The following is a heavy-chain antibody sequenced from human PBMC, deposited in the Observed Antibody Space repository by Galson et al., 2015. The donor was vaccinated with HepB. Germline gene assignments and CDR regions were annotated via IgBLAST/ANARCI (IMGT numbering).Heavy chain of an antibody. Sequence: SVKVSCKASGYTFTSYGISWVRQAPGQGLEWMGWISAYNGNTNYAQKLQGRVTMTTDTSTSTAYMELRSLRSDDTAVYHCARGPVRFGELYHHDYWGQGTLVTVSS. CDR3: ARGPVRFGELYHHDY. CDR1: GYTFTSYG. D-gene: IGHD3-10*01. V-gene: IGHV1-18*01. CDR2: ISAYNGNT. J-gene: IGHJ4*02.